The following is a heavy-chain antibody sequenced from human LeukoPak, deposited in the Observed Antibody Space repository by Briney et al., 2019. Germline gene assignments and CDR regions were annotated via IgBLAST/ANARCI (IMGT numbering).Heavy chain of an antibody. J-gene: IGHJ6*02. D-gene: IGHD6-19*01. CDR2: IYYSGST. CDR1: GGSISSSSYY. V-gene: IGHV4-39*07. CDR3: ARDVGAYSSGWYAVGLEPFVHYYYGMDV. Sequence: SETLSLTCTVSGGSISSSSYYWGWIRQPPGKGLEWIGSIYYSGSTYYNPSLKSRVTISVDTSKNQFSLKLSSVTAADTAVYYCARDVGAYSSGWYAVGLEPFVHYYYGMDVWGQGTTVTVSS.